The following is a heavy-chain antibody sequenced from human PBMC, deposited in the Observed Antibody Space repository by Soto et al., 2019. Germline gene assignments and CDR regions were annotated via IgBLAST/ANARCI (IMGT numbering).Heavy chain of an antibody. CDR2: IYYSGFT. J-gene: IGHJ4*02. D-gene: IGHD3-22*01. CDR1: GGSICSYY. V-gene: IGHV4-59*01. CDR3: AEGYYYDSSDYSPDLDY. Sequence: SETLSLTCTVSGGSICSYYWSWIRQSPGKGLEWIGFIYYSGFTKYNPSLKSRVTISVDTSKNQFSLKLSSVTAADTAVYYCAEGYYYDSSDYSPDLDYWGQGTLVTVSS.